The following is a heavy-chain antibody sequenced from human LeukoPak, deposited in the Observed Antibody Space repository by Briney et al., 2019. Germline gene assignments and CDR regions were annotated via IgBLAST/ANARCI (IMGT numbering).Heavy chain of an antibody. D-gene: IGHD6-13*01. Sequence: GASVKVSCMASGYTFTDYYMHWVRQAPGQGLEWMGWINPNSGGTNYAQQFQGRVTMTRDTSISTAYMELSNLRSDDTAVYYCARGIAAAGGRWFDPWGQGTLVTVSS. CDR2: INPNSGGT. CDR3: ARGIAAAGGRWFDP. CDR1: GYTFTDYY. V-gene: IGHV1-2*02. J-gene: IGHJ5*02.